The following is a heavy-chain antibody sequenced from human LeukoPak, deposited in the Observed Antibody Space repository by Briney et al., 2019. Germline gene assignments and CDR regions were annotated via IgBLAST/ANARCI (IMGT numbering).Heavy chain of an antibody. D-gene: IGHD2-15*01. J-gene: IGHJ4*02. CDR3: ARQWGYCSGGSCYGPPDY. Sequence: GESLKISCLGSGYSLTSYWIGWERQLHGKGLEWMGIIYTGDSDTRYSTSFQGQVTISADKSISTAYLQWSSLKASDTAMYYCARQWGYCSGGSCYGPPDYWGQGTLVTVSS. CDR1: GYSLTSYW. V-gene: IGHV5-51*01. CDR2: IYTGDSDT.